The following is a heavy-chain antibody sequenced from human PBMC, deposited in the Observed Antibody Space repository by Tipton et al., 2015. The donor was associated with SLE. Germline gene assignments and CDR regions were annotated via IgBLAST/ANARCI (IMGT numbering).Heavy chain of an antibody. Sequence: TLFLTCTVSGGSISSSSSYWGWIRQPPGKGLEWIGNFYYSGNTYYNPSLKSRVTISVDSSKNQFSLKLSSVTAADTAIYYCARDRSMVGAAAEAFDIWGPGTLVTVSS. CDR1: GGSISSSSSY. CDR2: FYYSGNT. V-gene: IGHV4-39*07. J-gene: IGHJ3*02. D-gene: IGHD1-26*01. CDR3: ARDRSMVGAAAEAFDI.